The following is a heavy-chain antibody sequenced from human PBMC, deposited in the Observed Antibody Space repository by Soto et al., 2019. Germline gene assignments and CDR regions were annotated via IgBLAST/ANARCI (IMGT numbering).Heavy chain of an antibody. V-gene: IGHV4-31*03. CDR3: ARHLSGDYPNANWFDP. Sequence: SETLSLTCTVSNGSIDNTVFFWNWIRQHPGRGLEWIGYISYSGKTFYNPSLQGRVSMSLDTSTNQFSLKLSSVTAADTAVYFCARHLSGDYPNANWFDPWGQGTLVTVSS. J-gene: IGHJ5*02. CDR2: ISYSGKT. D-gene: IGHD4-17*01. CDR1: NGSIDNTVFF.